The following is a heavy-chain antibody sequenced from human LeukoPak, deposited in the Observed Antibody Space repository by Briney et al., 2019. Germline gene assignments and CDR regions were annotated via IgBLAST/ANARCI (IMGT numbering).Heavy chain of an antibody. CDR3: ARSVFPYYSGSGSPYNVDVRQNSYFDF. Sequence: ASVKVSCKASGYTFTNYYIHWVRQAPGQGLEWTGTINPSVGTTRSAKGRASLTRDTSTSTVYMALSTLRSEDTAVYYCARSVFPYYSGSGSPYNVDVRQNSYFDFWGQGTLVTVSS. J-gene: IGHJ4*02. V-gene: IGHV1-46*01. D-gene: IGHD3-10*01. CDR2: INPSVGTT. CDR1: GYTFTNYY.